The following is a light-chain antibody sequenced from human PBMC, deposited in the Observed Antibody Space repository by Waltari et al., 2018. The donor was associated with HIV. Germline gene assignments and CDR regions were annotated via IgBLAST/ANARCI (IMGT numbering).Light chain of an antibody. CDR3: QAWDVSTGV. Sequence: SYELSQPPSVSVSPGQTASITCPGDNLGTKYECWYQQKPGQSPVLVIYQDTKRPSGIPERCSGSNSGNTATLTISGTQAMDEADYYCQAWDVSTGVFGTGTKVTVL. CDR2: QDT. J-gene: IGLJ1*01. CDR1: NLGTKY. V-gene: IGLV3-1*01.